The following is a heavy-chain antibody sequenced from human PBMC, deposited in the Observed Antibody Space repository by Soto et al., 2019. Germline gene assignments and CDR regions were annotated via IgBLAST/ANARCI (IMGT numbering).Heavy chain of an antibody. J-gene: IGHJ5*02. D-gene: IGHD2-21*01. Sequence: PSETLSLTCTVSGGSISSGDYYWSWIRQPPGKGLEWIGYIYYSGSTYYNPSLKSRVTISVDTSKNQFSLKLSSVTAADTAVYFCARYSPPKKSFDSNPGWLDPWGQGTLVTVSS. CDR1: GGSISSGDYY. CDR3: ARYSPPKKSFDSNPGWLDP. V-gene: IGHV4-30-4*01. CDR2: IYYSGST.